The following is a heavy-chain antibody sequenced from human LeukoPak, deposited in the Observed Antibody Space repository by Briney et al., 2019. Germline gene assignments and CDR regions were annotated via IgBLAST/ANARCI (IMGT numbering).Heavy chain of an antibody. CDR1: GFTFSSYS. J-gene: IGHJ4*02. V-gene: IGHV3-21*01. D-gene: IGHD2-21*02. CDR2: ISSSSSYI. Sequence: GGSLRPSCAASGFTFSSYSMNWVRQAPGKGLEWVSSISSSSSYIYYADSVKGRFTISRDNAKNSLYLQMNSLRAEDTAVYYCARAVVTAIRGLTRFDYWGQGTLVTVSS. CDR3: ARAVVTAIRGLTRFDY.